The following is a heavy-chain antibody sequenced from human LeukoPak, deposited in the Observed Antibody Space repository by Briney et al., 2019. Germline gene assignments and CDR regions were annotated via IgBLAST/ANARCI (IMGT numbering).Heavy chain of an antibody. CDR1: GGSFSGYY. D-gene: IGHD3-10*01. Sequence: SETLSLTCAVYGGSFSGYYWSWIRQPPGKGLEWIGEINHSGSTNYNPSLKSRVTISVGTSKNQFSLKLSSVTAADTAVYYCARGPLYDGMDVWGQGTTVTVSS. V-gene: IGHV4-34*01. J-gene: IGHJ6*02. CDR2: INHSGST. CDR3: ARGPLYDGMDV.